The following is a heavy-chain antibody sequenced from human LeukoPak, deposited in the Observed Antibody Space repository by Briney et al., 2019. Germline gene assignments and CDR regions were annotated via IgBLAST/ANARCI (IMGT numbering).Heavy chain of an antibody. CDR3: ARGLDSSGSTYYDFWSGGYYFDY. Sequence: GGSLRLSCAASGFTFSSYSMNWVRQAPGKGLEWVSSISSSSSYIHYADSVKGRFTISRDNAKNSLYLQMNSLRAEDTAVYYCARGLDSSGSTYYDFWSGGYYFDYWGQGTLVTVSS. D-gene: IGHD3-3*01. J-gene: IGHJ4*02. V-gene: IGHV3-21*01. CDR2: ISSSSSYI. CDR1: GFTFSSYS.